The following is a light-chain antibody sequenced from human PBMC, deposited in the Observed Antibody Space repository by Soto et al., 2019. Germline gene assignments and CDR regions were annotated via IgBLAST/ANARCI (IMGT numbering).Light chain of an antibody. V-gene: IGKV3-20*01. Sequence: EIVLTQSPGTLSLSPGERATLSCRASQSVSSIYLAWYQQKPGQAPRLLIYGASSRATGIPDRFSGSGSGTDFTLTISRLEPEDFAVNYCQQYGSSPRTFGQGTKVDIK. J-gene: IGKJ1*01. CDR3: QQYGSSPRT. CDR2: GAS. CDR1: QSVSSIY.